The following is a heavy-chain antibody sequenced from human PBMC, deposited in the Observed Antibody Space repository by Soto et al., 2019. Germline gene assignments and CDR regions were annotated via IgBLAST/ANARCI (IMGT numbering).Heavy chain of an antibody. D-gene: IGHD6-13*01. CDR2: ISWNSGSI. V-gene: IGHV3-9*01. Sequence: HPGGSLRLSCAASGFTFDDYAMHWVRQAPGKGLEWVSGISWNSGSIGYADSVKGRFTISRDNAKNSLYLQMNSLRAEDTALYYCAKDIAAADYYYYGMDVWGQGTTVTVSS. CDR1: GFTFDDYA. CDR3: AKDIAAADYYYYGMDV. J-gene: IGHJ6*02.